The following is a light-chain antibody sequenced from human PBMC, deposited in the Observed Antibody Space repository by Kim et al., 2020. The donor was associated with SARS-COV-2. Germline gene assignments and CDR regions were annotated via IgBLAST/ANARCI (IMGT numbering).Light chain of an antibody. CDR3: QTWDSSTVV. CDR2: EDP. J-gene: IGLJ3*02. V-gene: IGLV3-1*01. CDR1: EKF. Sequence: EKFPSWFQQKPGQSPVLVIYEDPKRPSGIPERISGSTSGNPATLTISGTQAMDEADYYCQTWDSSTVVFGGGTQLTVL.